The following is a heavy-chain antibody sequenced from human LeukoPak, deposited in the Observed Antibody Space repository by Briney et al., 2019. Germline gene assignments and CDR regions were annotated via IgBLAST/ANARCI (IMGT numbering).Heavy chain of an antibody. V-gene: IGHV4-39*01. CDR1: GGSLSSSSYY. Sequence: SETLSLTCTVSGGSLSSSSYYWGWIRPPPGKGLEWIGSIYYSGSTYYNPSLKSRVTISVDTSKNQFSLKLSSVTAADTAVYYCARQRPLNPYYWGQGTLVTVSS. J-gene: IGHJ4*02. CDR3: ARQRPLNPYY. CDR2: IYYSGST.